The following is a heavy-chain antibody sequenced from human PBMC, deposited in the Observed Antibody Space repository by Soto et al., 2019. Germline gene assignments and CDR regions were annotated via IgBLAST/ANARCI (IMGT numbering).Heavy chain of an antibody. D-gene: IGHD1-26*01. CDR2: INHSGST. CDR3: ARVHRGGATWTRYYYYYGMDV. Sequence: SETLSLTCAVYGGSFSCYYWSWIRQPPGKGLEWIGEINHSGSTNYNPSLKSRVTISVDTSKNQFSLKLSSVTAADTAVYYCARVHRGGATWTRYYYYYGMDVWGQGTTVTVSS. CDR1: GGSFSCYY. J-gene: IGHJ6*02. V-gene: IGHV4-34*01.